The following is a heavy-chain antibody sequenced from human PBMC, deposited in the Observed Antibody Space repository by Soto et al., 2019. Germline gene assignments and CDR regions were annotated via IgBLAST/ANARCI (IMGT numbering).Heavy chain of an antibody. CDR1: GGSISSSNW. CDR3: TREMICRSGRSNNYNALDV. CDR2: DYHSGST. V-gene: IGHV4-4*02. Sequence: QVQLQESGPTLVKPSGTLSLTCGVSGGSISSSNWWSWVRQPPGKGLEWIVEDYHSGSTNYNPPQRSPLPTSIGRSKSQLALKLRSLTAAHTAVYYWTREMICRSGRSNNYNALDVWGRGTTGSVSS. J-gene: IGHJ6*02. D-gene: IGHD3-10*01.